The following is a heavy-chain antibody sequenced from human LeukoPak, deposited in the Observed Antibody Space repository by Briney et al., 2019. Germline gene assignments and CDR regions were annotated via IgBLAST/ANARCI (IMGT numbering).Heavy chain of an antibody. CDR2: ISYDGNNK. Sequence: PGGSLRLSCAASGFTFSSYAMHWVRQAPGKGLGWVAVISYDGNNKYYADSVKGRFTISRDNSKNTLYLQMNSLRAEDTAVYYCARDLGRGYSYGYYYYYGMDVWGQGTTVTVSS. J-gene: IGHJ6*02. CDR3: ARDLGRGYSYGYYYYYGMDV. V-gene: IGHV3-30-3*01. CDR1: GFTFSSYA. D-gene: IGHD5-18*01.